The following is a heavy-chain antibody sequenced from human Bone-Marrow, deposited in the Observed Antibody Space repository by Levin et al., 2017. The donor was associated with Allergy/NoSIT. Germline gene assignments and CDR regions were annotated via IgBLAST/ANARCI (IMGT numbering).Heavy chain of an antibody. D-gene: IGHD6-19*01. CDR3: AKSADSSGWYWFDP. V-gene: IGHV3-21*01. CDR2: ISSSSSHI. J-gene: IGHJ5*02. CDR1: GFTFSSYS. Sequence: KTGGSLRLSCAASGFTFSSYSMNWVRQAPGKGLEWVSSISSSSSHIYYADSVKGRFTISRDNAKNSLYLQMNSLRAEDTAVYYCAKSADSSGWYWFDPWGQGTLVTVSS.